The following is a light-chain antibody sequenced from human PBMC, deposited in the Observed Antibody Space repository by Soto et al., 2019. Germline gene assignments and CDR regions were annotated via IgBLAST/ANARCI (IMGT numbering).Light chain of an antibody. J-gene: IGKJ5*01. CDR3: MQALQTPT. CDR2: LDS. Sequence: DIVMTQSPLSLPVTPGEPASISCRSSQSLLHSNGYNYLDWYLQKPGQSPQLLIYLDSSRASGVPDRFSGSGSGTDFTLKISRVEAEDVGVYYCMQALQTPTFGQGTRLE. V-gene: IGKV2-28*01. CDR1: QSLLHSNGYNY.